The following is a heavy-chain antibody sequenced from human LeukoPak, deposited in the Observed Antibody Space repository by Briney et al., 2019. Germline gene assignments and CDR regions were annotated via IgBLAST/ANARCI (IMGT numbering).Heavy chain of an antibody. J-gene: IGHJ4*02. CDR3: ARDRSYCSGGSCSYYFDY. Sequence: SETLSLTCTVSGYSISSGYYWGWIRQPRGKGLEWIGSIYHSGSTYYNPSLKSRVTISVDTSKNQFSLKLSSVTAADTAVYYCARDRSYCSGGSCSYYFDYWGQGTLVTVSS. CDR2: IYHSGST. V-gene: IGHV4-38-2*02. CDR1: GYSISSGYY. D-gene: IGHD2-15*01.